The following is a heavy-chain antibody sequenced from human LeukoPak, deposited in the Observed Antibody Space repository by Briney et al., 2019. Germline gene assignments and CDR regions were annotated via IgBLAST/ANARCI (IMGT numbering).Heavy chain of an antibody. V-gene: IGHV4-38-2*01. J-gene: IGHJ5*02. D-gene: IGHD2-2*02. CDR2: IYHSGST. Sequence: SETLSLTYPVSGYSISSGYYWGWMRQPPGKGLEWIGSIYHSGSTYYNRSLKSRVTISVDTSKPQFSLKPSSVTAADTAVYYCARLLPDIVVVPAAIRSVYWFDPWGQGTLVTVSS. CDR1: GYSISSGYY. CDR3: ARLLPDIVVVPAAIRSVYWFDP.